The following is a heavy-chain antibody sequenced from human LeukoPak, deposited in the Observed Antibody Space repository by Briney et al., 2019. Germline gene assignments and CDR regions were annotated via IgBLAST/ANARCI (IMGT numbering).Heavy chain of an antibody. Sequence: GESLSLSCAPSGFTFSAYSLSWVRQAPGKGLEWVAKIKKDGGEKDCVDSVKGRFTISRDNDKGSLYLQLNSLRVEDTAIYYCARGFQGGGSPVWGQGTLVTVSS. CDR2: IKKDGGEK. J-gene: IGHJ4*02. CDR1: GFTFSAYS. CDR3: ARGFQGGGSPV. V-gene: IGHV3-7*01. D-gene: IGHD2-15*01.